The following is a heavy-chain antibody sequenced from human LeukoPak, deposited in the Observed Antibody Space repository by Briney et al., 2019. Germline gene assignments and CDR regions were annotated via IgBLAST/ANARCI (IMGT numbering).Heavy chain of an antibody. CDR2: IYYSGST. CDR1: SVSINNNY. V-gene: IGHV4-59*01. Sequence: SETLSLTCTVTSVSINNNYWSWIRQPPGKGLEWIGYIYYSGSTNYSPSLKSRVTMSVDTSKKQFSLKVTSVTAADTAMYYCARGSGAFDYWGQGTLVTVSS. CDR3: ARGSGAFDY. J-gene: IGHJ4*02.